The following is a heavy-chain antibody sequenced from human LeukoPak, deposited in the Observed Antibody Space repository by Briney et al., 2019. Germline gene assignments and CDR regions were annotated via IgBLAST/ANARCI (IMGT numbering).Heavy chain of an antibody. D-gene: IGHD3-10*01. Sequence: KTGGSLRLSCAASGFTFSYAYMSWVRQAPGKGPEWVGRIKSKGDGGTTDYAAPVKGRFTISRDDSKNMLYLQMNSLTTEDTAVYYCTTVTMVREINWGQGTLVTVSS. J-gene: IGHJ4*02. CDR3: TTVTMVREIN. CDR1: GFTFSYAY. V-gene: IGHV3-15*01. CDR2: IKSKGDGGTT.